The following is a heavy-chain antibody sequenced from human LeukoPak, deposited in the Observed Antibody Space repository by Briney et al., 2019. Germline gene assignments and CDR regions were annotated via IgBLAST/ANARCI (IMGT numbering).Heavy chain of an antibody. V-gene: IGHV6-1*01. CDR2: TYYRSKWYN. Sequence: SQILSLTFAISGDSVSINSAAWNWIRQSPSRGLEWLGRTYYRSKWYNDYAVSVKSRITINPDTSKNQFSLQLNSVTPEDTAVYYCARDPGYDSSAYYPFYFDYWGQGTLVTVSS. J-gene: IGHJ4*02. D-gene: IGHD3-22*01. CDR3: ARDPGYDSSAYYPFYFDY. CDR1: GDSVSINSAA.